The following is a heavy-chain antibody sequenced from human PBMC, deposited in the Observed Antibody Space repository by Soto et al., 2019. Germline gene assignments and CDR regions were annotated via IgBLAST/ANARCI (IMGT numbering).Heavy chain of an antibody. CDR3: VRDQYSYESFCYYRNNLFDP. CDR2: INAYNGNT. V-gene: IGHV1-18*04. Sequence: QVQLVQSGAEVKKPGASVKVSCKSSGYTFTSYGISWVRQAPGQGLEWMGWINAYNGNTNYAQKLQGRVTMTTDTYTSTASMDLRSLRSADTVVYYCVRDQYSYESFCYYRNNLFDPWCQGTLVTVSS. J-gene: IGHJ5*02. D-gene: IGHD3-22*01. CDR1: GYTFTSYG.